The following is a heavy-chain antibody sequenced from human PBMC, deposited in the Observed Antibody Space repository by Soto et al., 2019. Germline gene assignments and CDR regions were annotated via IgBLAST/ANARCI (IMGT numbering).Heavy chain of an antibody. CDR3: ARDQESITDRILQY. Sequence: SVKVACKASCDTVASFGFSWVRQAPGQGLEWLGWISAYNGNTHYAQKVRDRVTLTTDTSTSTAYMELRSLTSDDTDVYYCARDQESITDRILQYWGQGTRVTVSS. CDR1: CDTVASFG. D-gene: IGHD3-10*01. CDR2: ISAYNGNT. J-gene: IGHJ4*02. V-gene: IGHV1-18*01.